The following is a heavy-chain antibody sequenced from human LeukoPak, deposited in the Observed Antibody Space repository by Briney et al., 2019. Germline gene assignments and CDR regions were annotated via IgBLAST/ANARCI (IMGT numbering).Heavy chain of an antibody. D-gene: IGHD6-19*01. V-gene: IGHV4-4*02. CDR3: ARDFEGSSGLFDY. CDR1: GFTFTKVW. Sequence: PGGSLRLSCAASGFTFTKVWMSWVRQPPGKGLEWIGEIYHSGSTNYNPSLKSRVTISVDKSKNQFSLKLSSVTAADTAVYYCARDFEGSSGLFDYWGQGALVTVSS. J-gene: IGHJ4*02. CDR2: IYHSGST.